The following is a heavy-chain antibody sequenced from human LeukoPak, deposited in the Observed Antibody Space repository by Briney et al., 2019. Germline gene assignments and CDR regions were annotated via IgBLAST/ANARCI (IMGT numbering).Heavy chain of an antibody. CDR1: GFTFSSYA. V-gene: IGHV3-23*01. CDR3: SATAMALFDY. CDR2: ISGSGGST. J-gene: IGHJ4*02. Sequence: GGSLRLSCAASGFTFSSYAMSWVRQAPGKGLEWVSAISGSGGSTYYADSVKGRFTISRDNSKNTLYLQMNSLRSEDTAVYYCSATAMALFDYWGQGTLVTVSS. D-gene: IGHD5-18*01.